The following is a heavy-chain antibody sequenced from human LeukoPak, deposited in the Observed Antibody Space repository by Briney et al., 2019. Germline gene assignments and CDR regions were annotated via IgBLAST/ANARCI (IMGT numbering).Heavy chain of an antibody. CDR3: AREEDCTNGVCYFFDY. Sequence: PSETLSLTCAVYGGSFSGYYWSWIRQPPGKGLEWIGEINHSGSTNYNPSLKSRVTISVDTSKNQFSLKLSSVTAGDTAVYYCAREEDCTNGVCYFFDYWGQGTLVTVSS. J-gene: IGHJ4*02. CDR2: INHSGST. V-gene: IGHV4-34*01. CDR1: GGSFSGYY. D-gene: IGHD2-8*01.